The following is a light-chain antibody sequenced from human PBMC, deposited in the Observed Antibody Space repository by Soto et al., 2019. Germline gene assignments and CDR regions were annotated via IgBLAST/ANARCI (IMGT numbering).Light chain of an antibody. CDR1: SSDVGGYNY. CDR3: SSYTSSSTVV. V-gene: IGLV2-14*01. J-gene: IGLJ2*01. CDR2: DVS. Sequence: QSALTQPASVSGSPGQSITISCTGTSSDVGGYNYVSWYQQHPGKAPKLMIYDVSNRPSGVSRRFSGSKSGNTASLSISGLQAEDEADYYCSSYTSSSTVVFGGGTKL.